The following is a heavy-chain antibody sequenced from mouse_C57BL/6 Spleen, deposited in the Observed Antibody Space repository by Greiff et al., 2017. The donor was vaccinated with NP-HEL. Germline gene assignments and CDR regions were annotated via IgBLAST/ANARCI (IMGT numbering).Heavy chain of an antibody. Sequence: QVQLKESGPGLVAPSQSLSITCTVSGFSLTSYGVHWVRQPPGKGLEWLVVIWSDGSTPYNSALKSRLSISKDNSKSQVFLKMNSLQTDDTAMYDCARLFYDYDEGSWFAYWGQGTLVTVSA. V-gene: IGHV2-6*03. CDR3: ARLFYDYDEGSWFAY. CDR2: IWSDGST. D-gene: IGHD2-4*01. J-gene: IGHJ3*01. CDR1: GFSLTSYG.